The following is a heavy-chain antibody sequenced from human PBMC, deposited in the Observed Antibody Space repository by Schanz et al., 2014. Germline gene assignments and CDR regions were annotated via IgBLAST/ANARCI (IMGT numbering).Heavy chain of an antibody. CDR3: ARVQDDILTGSEYYYGMDV. Sequence: QVQLVQSGAEVKKPGASVKVSCKASGYTFSSYGITWVRQAPGQGLEWMGWINGYNGHTLYAQKFQGRVTMTTDTSTSTSYMELRSLRSDDTAVYYCARVQDDILTGSEYYYGMDVWGQGTTVTVS. V-gene: IGHV1-18*01. D-gene: IGHD3-9*01. CDR1: GYTFSSYG. J-gene: IGHJ6*02. CDR2: INGYNGHT.